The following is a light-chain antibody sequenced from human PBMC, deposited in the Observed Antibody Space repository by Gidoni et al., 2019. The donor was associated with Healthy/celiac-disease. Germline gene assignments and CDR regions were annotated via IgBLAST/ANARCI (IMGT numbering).Light chain of an antibody. Sequence: EIVLTQSPATLSLSPGERATLSCRASQGVSSYLAWYQQKPGQAPRLLIYDASNRATGIPARFSGSGPGTDFTLTISRLEPEDFAVYYCQQRSNWHQITFGQGTRLEIK. V-gene: IGKV3D-11*01. CDR1: QGVSSY. J-gene: IGKJ5*01. CDR2: DAS. CDR3: QQRSNWHQIT.